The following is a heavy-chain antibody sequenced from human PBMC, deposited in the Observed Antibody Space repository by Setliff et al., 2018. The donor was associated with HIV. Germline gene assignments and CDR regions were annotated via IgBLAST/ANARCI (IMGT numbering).Heavy chain of an antibody. CDR1: GGFFSGHY. V-gene: IGHV4-34*11. CDR3: ARPDPQGFGFDV. CDR2: IYDSGST. Sequence: SETLSLTCFVYGGFFSGHYWSWIRQPPGKGLEWIGYIYDSGSTYHNPSLKSRVTISVDTSKNQISLKLSSMTAADTAVYYCARPDPQGFGFDVWGQGTMVTVSS. J-gene: IGHJ3*01. D-gene: IGHD3-16*01.